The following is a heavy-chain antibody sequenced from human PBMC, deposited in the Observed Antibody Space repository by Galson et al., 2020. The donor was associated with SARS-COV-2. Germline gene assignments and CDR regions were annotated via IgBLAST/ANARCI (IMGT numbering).Heavy chain of an antibody. Sequence: ASVKVSCKASGYTFTSYGISWVRQAPGQGLEWMGWISAYNGNTNYAQKLQGRVTMTTDTSTSTAYMELRSLRSDDTAVYYCARELEYSGYEFGLVAFDIWGQGTMVTVSS. CDR1: GYTFTSYG. D-gene: IGHD5-12*01. J-gene: IGHJ3*02. V-gene: IGHV1-18*04. CDR2: ISAYNGNT. CDR3: ARELEYSGYEFGLVAFDI.